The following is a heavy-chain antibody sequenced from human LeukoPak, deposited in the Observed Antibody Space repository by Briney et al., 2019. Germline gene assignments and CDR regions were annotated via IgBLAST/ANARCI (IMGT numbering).Heavy chain of an antibody. CDR3: ARDLSLAMYD. J-gene: IGHJ4*02. V-gene: IGHV6-1*01. Sequence: SQTLSLTCAISGDSVSSNSAAWNWIRHSPSRGLEWLGRTYYRSKWYNDYAASVKSRITINPDTSKNQFSLQLDSVTPENTAVYYCARDLSLAMYDWGQGTLVTVSS. CDR2: TYYRSKWYN. D-gene: IGHD6-6*01. CDR1: GDSVSSNSAA.